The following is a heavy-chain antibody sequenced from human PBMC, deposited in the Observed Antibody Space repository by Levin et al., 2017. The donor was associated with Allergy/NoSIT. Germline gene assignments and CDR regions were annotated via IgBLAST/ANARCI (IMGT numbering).Heavy chain of an antibody. CDR2: IYYNGST. CDR1: GVSISSSSYF. J-gene: IGHJ4*02. Sequence: SETLSLTCTVSGVSISSSSYFWGWIRQPPGRGLEWIGNIYYNGSTYYNPSLKSRVTISVDTSKNQFSLKLSSLTAADTAMYYCARGGYSDTGEWAYWGQGTLVTVSS. V-gene: IGHV4-39*01. CDR3: ARGGYSDTGEWAY. D-gene: IGHD5-12*01.